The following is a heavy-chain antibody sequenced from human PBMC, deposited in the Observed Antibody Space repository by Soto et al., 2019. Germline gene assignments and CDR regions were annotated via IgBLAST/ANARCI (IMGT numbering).Heavy chain of an antibody. CDR2: TIPVFNTA. Sequence: QVRLEQSGAEVKKPGSSVKISCKASGGTLSDHGVSWLRQAPGQGLEWVGGTIPVFNTAKYAPKFQGRVTLAADKSTNIAYMELGSLRSDDTAFYYCARGVYGSGNYYTGPSAFDIWGQGTLVIVTS. J-gene: IGHJ3*02. CDR1: GGTLSDHG. CDR3: ARGVYGSGNYYTGPSAFDI. D-gene: IGHD3-10*01. V-gene: IGHV1-69*06.